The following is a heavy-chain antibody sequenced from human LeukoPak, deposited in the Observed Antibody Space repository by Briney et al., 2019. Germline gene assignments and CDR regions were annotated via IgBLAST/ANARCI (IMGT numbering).Heavy chain of an antibody. CDR2: MNPNSGNT. Sequence: ASVKVSCTASGYTFTSYDINWVRQATGQGLEWMGWMNPNSGNTGYAQKFQGRVTITRNTSISTAYMELSSLRSEDTAVYYCATAFWFGELLSESSAFDIWGQGTMVTVSS. D-gene: IGHD3-10*01. CDR1: GYTFTSYD. J-gene: IGHJ3*02. V-gene: IGHV1-8*03. CDR3: ATAFWFGELLSESSAFDI.